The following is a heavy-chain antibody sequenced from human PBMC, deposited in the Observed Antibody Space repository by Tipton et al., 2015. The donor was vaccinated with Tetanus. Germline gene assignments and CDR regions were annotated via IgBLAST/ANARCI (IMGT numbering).Heavy chain of an antibody. Sequence: SLRLSCATSGFTFHSYHMAWVRQAPGKGLEWISYIGDRRDAILYADSVKGRFTVSRDDDENSLYLQMTSLRGEDTAVYFCARVSRLSMIGYGVFDSWGQGALVAVSS. CDR2: IGDRRDAI. CDR3: ARVSRLSMIGYGVFDS. D-gene: IGHD4-17*01. J-gene: IGHJ4*02. V-gene: IGHV3-48*01. CDR1: GFTFHSYH.